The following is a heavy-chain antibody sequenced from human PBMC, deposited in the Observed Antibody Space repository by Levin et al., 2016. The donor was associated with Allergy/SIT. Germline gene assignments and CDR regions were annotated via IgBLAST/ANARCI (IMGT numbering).Heavy chain of an antibody. CDR3: ARGSGSSSSDY. D-gene: IGHD6-6*01. Sequence: VRQAPGKGLEWVSSISGSGLTTYDADSVKGRFTISRDNSKNTLYLQMNSLRAEDTALYYCARGSGSSSSDYWGQGTLVTVSS. V-gene: IGHV3-23*01. J-gene: IGHJ4*02. CDR2: ISGSGLTT.